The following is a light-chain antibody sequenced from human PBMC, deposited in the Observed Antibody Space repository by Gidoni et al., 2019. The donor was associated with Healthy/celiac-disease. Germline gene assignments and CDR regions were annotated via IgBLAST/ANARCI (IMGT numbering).Light chain of an antibody. CDR1: SSDVGGYNY. J-gene: IGLJ3*02. V-gene: IGLV2-14*01. CDR3: SSYTSSSTLGV. Sequence: QSALTQPASVSGSPGQSITISCTGTSSDVGGYNYVSWYQQPPGKATKLMIYQVSNRPSGVSNRFSGSKSGNTASLTISGLQAEDEADYYGSSYTSSSTLGVFGGGTKLTVL. CDR2: QVS.